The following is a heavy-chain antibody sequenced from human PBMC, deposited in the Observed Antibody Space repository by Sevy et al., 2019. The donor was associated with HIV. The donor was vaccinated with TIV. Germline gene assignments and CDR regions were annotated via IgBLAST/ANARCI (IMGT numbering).Heavy chain of an antibody. Sequence: GGSLRLSCAASGFTFSSYRMTWVRQAPGKGLEWVSCISSTSGYINYADSVKGRFTISRDNAKNLLYLQMDSLRVEDTAVYYCARAVLEILTWRSDYWGQGTLVTVSS. CDR1: GFTFSSYR. CDR3: ARAVLEILTWRSDY. J-gene: IGHJ4*02. D-gene: IGHD2-15*01. CDR2: ISSTSGYI. V-gene: IGHV3-21*01.